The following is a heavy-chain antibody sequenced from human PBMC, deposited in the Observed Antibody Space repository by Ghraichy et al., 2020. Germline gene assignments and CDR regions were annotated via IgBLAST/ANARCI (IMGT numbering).Heavy chain of an antibody. D-gene: IGHD3-22*01. CDR2: MKQDGSEI. CDR3: VRERAYDAPDW. CDR1: GFSFSSYW. J-gene: IGHJ4*02. Sequence: GESLRLSCAASGFSFSSYWMSWVRQAPGKGLEWVANMKQDGSEIYYVDSVKGRFTISRDNAKNSLYLQMNSLRAEDTAVYYCVRERAYDAPDWWGQGTLVTVSS. V-gene: IGHV3-7*03.